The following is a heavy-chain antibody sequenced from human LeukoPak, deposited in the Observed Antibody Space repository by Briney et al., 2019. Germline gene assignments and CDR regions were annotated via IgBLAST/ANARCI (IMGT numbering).Heavy chain of an antibody. CDR2: ISAYNGNT. CDR3: ARDRGLRFLEWFPLPEEYYYYGMDV. J-gene: IGHJ6*02. V-gene: IGHV1-18*01. CDR1: GYTFTSYG. Sequence: ASVKVSCKASGYTFTSYGISWVRQAPGQGLEWMGWISAYNGNTNYAQKLQGRVTMTTDTSTSTAYMELRSLRSDDTAVYYCARDRGLRFLEWFPLPEEYYYYGMDVWGQGTTVIVSS. D-gene: IGHD3-3*01.